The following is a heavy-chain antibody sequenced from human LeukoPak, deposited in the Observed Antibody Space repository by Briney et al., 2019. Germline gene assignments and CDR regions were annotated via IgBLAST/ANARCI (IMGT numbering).Heavy chain of an antibody. CDR1: GFIFGKYA. V-gene: IGHV3-23*01. J-gene: IGHJ4*02. D-gene: IGHD2-15*01. CDR2: ISGGGDST. Sequence: PGRSLRLSCVGSGFIFGKYAMTWVRQAPGKGLEWVSTISGGGDSTWNADSVKGRFTVSRDNSKNTLYLQMSSLGVEDTAVYYCAKRGSSETRWYPFDYWGQGTLVTVSS. CDR3: AKRGSSETRWYPFDY.